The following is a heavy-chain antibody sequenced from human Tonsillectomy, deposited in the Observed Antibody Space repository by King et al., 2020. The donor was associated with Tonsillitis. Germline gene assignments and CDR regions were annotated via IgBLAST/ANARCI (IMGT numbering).Heavy chain of an antibody. CDR1: GFTFSSYG. D-gene: IGHD2-21*02. CDR2: TXYXGNXX. V-gene: IGHV3-30*02. J-gene: IGHJ4*02. Sequence: VQLVESGGGVVQPGGSLRLSCAVSGFTFSSYGMHWVRQAPGKGLEWGXXTXYXGNXXYYTDSVKGRFTISRDNSKNTLYLHMSSLRADDTAVYYCAKDAGWQQVTSQGYYFDYWGQGTLVTVSS. CDR3: AKDAGWQQVTSQGYYFDY.